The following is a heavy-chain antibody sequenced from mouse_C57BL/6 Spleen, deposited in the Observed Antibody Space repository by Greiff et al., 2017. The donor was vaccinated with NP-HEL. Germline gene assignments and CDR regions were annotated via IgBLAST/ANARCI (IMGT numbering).Heavy chain of an antibody. CDR1: GYTFTDYY. J-gene: IGHJ2*01. CDR3: ARTTVVAPRYFDY. D-gene: IGHD1-1*01. V-gene: IGHV1-77*01. CDR2: IGPGSGST. Sequence: QVQLQQSGAELVKPGASVKISCKASGYTFTDYYINWVKQRPGQGLEWIGKIGPGSGSTYYNEKFKGKATLTADKSSSTAYMQISSLTAEDSAVYFCARTTVVAPRYFDYWGQGTTLTVSS.